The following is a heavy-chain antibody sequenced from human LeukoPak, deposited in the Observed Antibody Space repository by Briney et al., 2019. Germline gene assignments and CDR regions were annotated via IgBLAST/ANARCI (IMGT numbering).Heavy chain of an antibody. Sequence: GAAVKVSCKASGYTFTNYGISWVRQAPGQGLEWMGWISAYNGNRNYAQKVKGRVTMTTDTSTSTAYMELGSLRSDDMAVYYCARSLTSSGSYSDGGDYWGQGTLVTVYS. J-gene: IGHJ4*02. CDR2: ISAYNGNR. CDR1: GYTFTNYG. V-gene: IGHV1-18*03. D-gene: IGHD1-26*01. CDR3: ARSLTSSGSYSDGGDY.